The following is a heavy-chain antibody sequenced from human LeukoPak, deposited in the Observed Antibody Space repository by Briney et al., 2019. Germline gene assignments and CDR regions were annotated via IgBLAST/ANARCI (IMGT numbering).Heavy chain of an antibody. V-gene: IGHV5-51*01. CDR2: IYPGDSDT. D-gene: IGHD3-22*01. CDR3: ARRSYYDGTGSSFDY. Sequence: KTEESLKISCKSSGCSFTNYWIGWVRQMPGKGLEWMGIIYPGDSDTRYSPSFQGQVTISADKSISTAYLQWSSLKASDTAIYYCARRSYYDGTGSSFDYWGQGTLVTVSS. J-gene: IGHJ4*02. CDR1: GCSFTNYW.